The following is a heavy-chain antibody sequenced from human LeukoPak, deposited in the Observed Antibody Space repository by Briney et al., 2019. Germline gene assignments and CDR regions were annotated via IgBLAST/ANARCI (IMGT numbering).Heavy chain of an antibody. CDR1: GFTFDDYA. D-gene: IGHD3-10*01. J-gene: IGHJ4*02. Sequence: PGGSLRLSCAASGFTFDDYAMHWVRQAPGKGLEWVSLISWDGGSTYYADSVKGRFTISRDNSKNSLYLQMNSLRAEDTALYYCAKDISGSGSYYLDYWGQGTLVTVSS. CDR3: AKDISGSGSYYLDY. CDR2: ISWDGGST. V-gene: IGHV3-43D*03.